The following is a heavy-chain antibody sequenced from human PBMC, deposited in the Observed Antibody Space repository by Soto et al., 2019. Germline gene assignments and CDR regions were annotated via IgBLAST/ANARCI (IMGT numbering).Heavy chain of an antibody. Sequence: SETLSLTFTVSGASIRSTDYSWSWIRQAPGKGLEWIGYVYYTGSTYYNPSLMSRLTISIDASKNQFSLKLTSVTAAETAVYYCVRTAREGAFSLHWFDRWGQGTQVTVSS. D-gene: IGHD2-21*02. CDR1: GASIRSTDYS. CDR3: VRTAREGAFSLHWFDR. V-gene: IGHV4-30-4*01. CDR2: VYYTGST. J-gene: IGHJ5*02.